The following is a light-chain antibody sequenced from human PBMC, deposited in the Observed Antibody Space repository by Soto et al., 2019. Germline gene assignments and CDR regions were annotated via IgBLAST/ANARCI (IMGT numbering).Light chain of an antibody. J-gene: IGKJ5*01. Sequence: DIQMTQSPSSLSGSVGDRVTITCQASQDISNHLNWYQQKPGKAPKVLIFDASNLETGVTSRFSGSGSGTHFTFTISSLQPEDIATYYCQQFDNVPPFTFGQGTRLEIK. CDR2: DAS. CDR1: QDISNH. V-gene: IGKV1-33*01. CDR3: QQFDNVPPFT.